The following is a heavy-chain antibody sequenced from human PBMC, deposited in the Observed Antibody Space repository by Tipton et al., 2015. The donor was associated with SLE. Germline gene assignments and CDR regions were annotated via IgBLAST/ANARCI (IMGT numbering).Heavy chain of an antibody. CDR3: ARGGIVVAGYMDV. Sequence: TLSLTCTVSGGSISSGAYYWSWIRQHPGKGLEWIGYIYDSETTDYNPSLKGRANLSVDTSKNQFSLKLSSVTAADTAVYFCARGGIVVAGYMDVWGKGTTVTVSS. D-gene: IGHD2-21*01. V-gene: IGHV4-31*03. CDR1: GGSISSGAYY. J-gene: IGHJ6*04. CDR2: IYDSETT.